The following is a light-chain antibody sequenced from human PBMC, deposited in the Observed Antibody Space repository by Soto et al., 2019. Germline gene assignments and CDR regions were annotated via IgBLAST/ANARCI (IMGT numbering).Light chain of an antibody. CDR3: QQYNNWPPLT. CDR1: QSVSSN. Sequence: EIVMTQSPATLSVSPGERATLSCRASQSVSSNLAWYQQKPGQAPRLLSYGASTRATGVPARFSGSRSGTEFTLTISSLQSEDFAVYYCQQYNNWPPLTFGQGTRLEIK. CDR2: GAS. V-gene: IGKV3-15*01. J-gene: IGKJ5*01.